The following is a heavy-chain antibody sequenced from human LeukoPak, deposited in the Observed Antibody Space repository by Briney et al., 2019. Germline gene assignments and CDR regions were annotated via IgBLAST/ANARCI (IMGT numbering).Heavy chain of an antibody. D-gene: IGHD1-26*01. J-gene: IGHJ4*02. Sequence: SETLSLTCTVSGGSISSSSYYWGWIRQPPGKGLEWIGSIYYSGSTNYNPSLKSRVTISVDTSKNQFSLKLDSVTAADTAVYYCARQPYMLGAYYFDYWGQGTLVTVSS. CDR3: ARQPYMLGAYYFDY. V-gene: IGHV4-39*01. CDR1: GGSISSSSYY. CDR2: IYYSGST.